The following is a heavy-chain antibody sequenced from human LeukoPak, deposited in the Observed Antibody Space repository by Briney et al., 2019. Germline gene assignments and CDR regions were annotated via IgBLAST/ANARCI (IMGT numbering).Heavy chain of an antibody. D-gene: IGHD6-19*01. Sequence: SETLSLTCAVYGGSFSGYYWSWIRQPPGKGLEWIGEINHSGSTNYNPSLKSRVTISVDTSKNQFSLKLSSATAADTAVYYCARRREQWLVLENWFDPWGQGTLVTVSS. J-gene: IGHJ5*02. CDR1: GGSFSGYY. CDR2: INHSGST. CDR3: ARRREQWLVLENWFDP. V-gene: IGHV4-34*01.